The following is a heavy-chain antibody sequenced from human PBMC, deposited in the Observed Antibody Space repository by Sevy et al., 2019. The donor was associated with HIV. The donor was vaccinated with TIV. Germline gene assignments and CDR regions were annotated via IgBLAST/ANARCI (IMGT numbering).Heavy chain of an antibody. V-gene: IGHV3-23*01. D-gene: IGHD3-10*02. CDR3: VKDYMFAADWAPDS. Sequence: GESLKISCAASGFTFNNYAMSWVRQPPGKGLEWVSGLIENGVDTYHSDSVRGRFTISRDNSKNTLYLQMNSLRAEDTAYCYCVKDYMFAADWAPDSWGQGTLVTVSS. CDR1: GFTFNNYA. J-gene: IGHJ4*02. CDR2: LIENGVDT.